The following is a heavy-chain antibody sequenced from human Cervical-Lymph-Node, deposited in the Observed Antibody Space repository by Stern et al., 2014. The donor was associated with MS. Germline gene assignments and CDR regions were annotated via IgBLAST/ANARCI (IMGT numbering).Heavy chain of an antibody. V-gene: IGHV1-24*01. D-gene: IGHD6-19*01. CDR1: GYTLTELS. J-gene: IGHJ6*02. Sequence: VQLVESGAEVKKPGASVKVSCKVSGYTLTELSMHWVRQAPGKGLEWMGGFDPEDGETIYAQKFQGRVTMTEDTSTDTAYMELSSLRSEDTAVYYCATWVGWDSSEVYYYYGMDVWGQGTTVTVSS. CDR3: ATWVGWDSSEVYYYYGMDV. CDR2: FDPEDGET.